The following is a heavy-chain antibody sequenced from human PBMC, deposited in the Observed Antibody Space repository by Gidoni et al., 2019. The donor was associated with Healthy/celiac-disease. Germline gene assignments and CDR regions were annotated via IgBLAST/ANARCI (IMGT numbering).Heavy chain of an antibody. Sequence: QVQLVESGGGVVQPGRSLRLSCAASGFTFSSYAMHWVRQAPGKGLDWVAVISYDGSNKYYADSVKGRFTISRDKSKNTLYLQMNSLRAEDTAVYYCARDLKSSGWYGEGYYYGMDVWGQGTTVTVSS. CDR2: ISYDGSNK. CDR1: GFTFSSYA. J-gene: IGHJ6*02. D-gene: IGHD6-19*01. CDR3: ARDLKSSGWYGEGYYYGMDV. V-gene: IGHV3-30*04.